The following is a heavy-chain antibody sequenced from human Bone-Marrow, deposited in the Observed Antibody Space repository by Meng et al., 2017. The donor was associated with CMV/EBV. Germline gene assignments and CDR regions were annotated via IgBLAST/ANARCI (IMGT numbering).Heavy chain of an antibody. CDR2: FIPMFNIT. J-gene: IGHJ6*02. CDR1: GGSFSNYP. V-gene: IGHV1-69*02. Sequence: SVKVSCKTSGGSFSNYPINWVRQAPGQGLEWMGRFIPMFNITGFAQRFQGRVSITADTSTSTGYMELSRLTSEDTAVYFCERGLRYFDWLSPSDYYYGIDVWGQGTPVTVSS. D-gene: IGHD3-9*01. CDR3: ERGLRYFDWLSPSDYYYGIDV.